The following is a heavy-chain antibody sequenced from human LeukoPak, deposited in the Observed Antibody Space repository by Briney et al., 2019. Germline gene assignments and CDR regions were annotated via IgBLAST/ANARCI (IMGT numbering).Heavy chain of an antibody. V-gene: IGHV1-8*01. J-gene: IGHJ3*02. CDR1: GYTFTSYD. Sequence: ASVKVSCKASGYTFTSYDINWVRQATGQGLEWMGWMNPNSGNTGYAQKFQGRVTTTRNTSISTAYMELSSLRSEDTAVYYCARGPGIQRPESAFDIWGQGTMVTVSS. CDR2: MNPNSGNT. CDR3: ARGPGIQRPESAFDI. D-gene: IGHD5-18*01.